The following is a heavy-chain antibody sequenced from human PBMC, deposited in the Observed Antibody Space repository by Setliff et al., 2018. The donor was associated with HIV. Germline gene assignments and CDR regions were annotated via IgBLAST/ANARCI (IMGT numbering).Heavy chain of an antibody. D-gene: IGHD3-10*01. J-gene: IGHJ6*02. V-gene: IGHV3-30*02. CDR3: ARGVRGVVNGMDV. CDR1: GFTFSNYG. CDR2: TRYDGNDK. Sequence: PGGSLRLSCAAFGFTFSNYGMHWVRQAPGKGLEWIAFTRYDGNDKYYADSVKGRFTISRDNSKNTLYLEMNSLRAEDTAVYYCARGVRGVVNGMDVWGQGTTVTVSS.